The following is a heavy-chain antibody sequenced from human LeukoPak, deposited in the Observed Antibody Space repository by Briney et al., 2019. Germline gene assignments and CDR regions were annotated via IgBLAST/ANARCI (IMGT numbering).Heavy chain of an antibody. V-gene: IGHV1-2*02. J-gene: IGHJ5*02. Sequence: ASVKVSCKASGYTFTGYYMHWVRQAPGQGLEWMGWINPTSGGTSYAQKFQGRVTMTRDTSISTAYMELSRLRSDDTAVYYCARAYYYDSSGYYPDWFDPWGQGTLVTVSS. D-gene: IGHD3-22*01. CDR2: INPTSGGT. CDR1: GYTFTGYY. CDR3: ARAYYYDSSGYYPDWFDP.